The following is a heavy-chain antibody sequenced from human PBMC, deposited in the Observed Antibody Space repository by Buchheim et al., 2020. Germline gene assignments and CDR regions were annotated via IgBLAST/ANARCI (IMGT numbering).Heavy chain of an antibody. CDR2: ISEDGRNK. CDR1: GFTFRNYG. CDR3: AKGKSLDY. J-gene: IGHJ4*02. Sequence: QVQLVESGGGVVQPGGSLRLSCGVPGFTFRNYGMHWARQAPGKGLEWVAVISEDGRNKYYTDSVKGRFTISRDNSKSTVDLQINSVRREDTAVYYCAKGKSLDYWGQGTL. V-gene: IGHV3-30*18.